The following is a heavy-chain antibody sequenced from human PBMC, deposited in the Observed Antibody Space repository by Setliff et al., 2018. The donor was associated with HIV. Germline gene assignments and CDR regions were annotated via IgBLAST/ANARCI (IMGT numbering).Heavy chain of an antibody. CDR1: GYTFNDYY. V-gene: IGHV1-2*02. J-gene: IGHJ3*02. Sequence: GASVKVSCKASGYTFNDYYMHWVRQAPGQGLEWVGWINPDSGGANYAQKVQGRVTMTTDTSTSTAYMELRSLRSDDTAVYYCARGLYSSSSRGAFDIWGQGTMVTVSS. CDR2: INPDSGGA. D-gene: IGHD6-6*01. CDR3: ARGLYSSSSRGAFDI.